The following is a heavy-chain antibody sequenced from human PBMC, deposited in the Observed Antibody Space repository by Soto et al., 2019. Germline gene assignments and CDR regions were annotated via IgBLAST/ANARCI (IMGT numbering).Heavy chain of an antibody. Sequence: SETLSLTCAVYGGSFSGYYWSWICQPPGKGLEWIGEINHSGSTNYNPSLKSRVIISVDTSKNQFSLKLSSVTAADTAVYYCARVKGGGSYYTGYGRDVGGKGTTVTVPS. CDR2: INHSGST. D-gene: IGHD3-10*01. CDR3: ARVKGGGSYYTGYGRDV. V-gene: IGHV4-34*01. CDR1: GGSFSGYY. J-gene: IGHJ6*04.